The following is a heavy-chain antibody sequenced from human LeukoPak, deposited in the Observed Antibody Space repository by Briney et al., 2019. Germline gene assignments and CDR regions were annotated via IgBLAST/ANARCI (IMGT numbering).Heavy chain of an antibody. V-gene: IGHV1-8*03. CDR2: VNPNSGYT. CDR3: ARGMFDNSGHYYYFYYALDV. Sequence: ASVKVSCKASGYTFTSLDINWVRQATGQGLEWMGWVNPNSGYTGYAQQFQGRVTITRNTSISTAYMELSSLRSEDTAVYFCARGMFDNSGHYYYFYYALDVWGQGTTVTVSS. D-gene: IGHD3-22*01. CDR1: GYTFTSLD. J-gene: IGHJ6*02.